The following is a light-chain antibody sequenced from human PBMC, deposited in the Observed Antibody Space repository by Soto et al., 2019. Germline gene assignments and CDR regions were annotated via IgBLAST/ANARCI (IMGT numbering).Light chain of an antibody. Sequence: DIQMTQSPSSLSASVGDRVTITCRASQSISSYLNWYQQKPGKAPKLLIYAASSLQSGVPSRFSGSGCVTDFTLTISSLQPEDFATYYCQQTYNTPWTFGQGTKVAIK. CDR1: QSISSY. V-gene: IGKV1-39*01. CDR3: QQTYNTPWT. CDR2: AAS. J-gene: IGKJ1*01.